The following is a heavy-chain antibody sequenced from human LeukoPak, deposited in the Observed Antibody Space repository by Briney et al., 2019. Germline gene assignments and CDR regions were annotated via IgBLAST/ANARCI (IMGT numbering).Heavy chain of an antibody. V-gene: IGHV3-21*01. CDR3: AREENYGYYYYYYMDV. Sequence: GGSLRLSCAASGFTFSTYSMNCVRQAPGKGLEWVSSISSSSSYIYYADSVKGRFTISRDNAKNSLYLQMNSLRAEDTAVYYCAREENYGYYYYYYMDVWGKGTTVTVSS. D-gene: IGHD1-7*01. J-gene: IGHJ6*03. CDR2: ISSSSSYI. CDR1: GFTFSTYS.